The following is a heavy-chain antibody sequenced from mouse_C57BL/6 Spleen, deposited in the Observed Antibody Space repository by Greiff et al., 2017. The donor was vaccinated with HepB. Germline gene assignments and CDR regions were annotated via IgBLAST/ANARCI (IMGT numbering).Heavy chain of an antibody. V-gene: IGHV5-6*01. CDR1: GFTFSSYG. D-gene: IGHD2-4*01. Sequence: EVKVVESGGDLVKPGGSLKLSCAASGFTFSSYGMSWVRQTPDKRLEWVATISSGGSYTYYPDSVKGRFTISRDNAKNTLYLQMSSLKSEDTAMYYCATLYYDYDGFAYWGQGTLVTVSA. CDR3: ATLYYDYDGFAY. J-gene: IGHJ3*01. CDR2: ISSGGSYT.